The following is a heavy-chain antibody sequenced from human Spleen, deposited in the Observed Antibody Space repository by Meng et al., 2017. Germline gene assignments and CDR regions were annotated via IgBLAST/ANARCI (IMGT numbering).Heavy chain of an antibody. CDR3: ARGYCSNSRCYPVDY. CDR2: ISSDGSNK. Sequence: GGSLRLSCAVSGLTFSTYVMHWVRQAPGKGLERVAVISSDGSNKNYGDSVKGRFTISRDNSKNTLYLQMNSLRAEDTAVYYCARGYCSNSRCYPVDYWGQGILVTVSS. V-gene: IGHV3-30*01. J-gene: IGHJ4*02. CDR1: GLTFSTYV. D-gene: IGHD2-2*01.